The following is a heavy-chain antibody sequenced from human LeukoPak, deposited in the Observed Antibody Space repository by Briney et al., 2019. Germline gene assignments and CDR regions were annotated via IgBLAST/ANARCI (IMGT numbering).Heavy chain of an antibody. CDR2: INDSGSI. CDR3: ARGAFYGRRLGFDP. CDR1: GGSFSGYY. Sequence: PSETLSLTCGVFGGSFSGYYGSWIRQPPGKGREWSGEINDSGSINYNPSLKSRVTLSIDSSKTQFSLNVTSMTAADTAVYYCARGAFYGRRLGFDPWGQGALVTVSS. V-gene: IGHV4-34*01. J-gene: IGHJ5*02. D-gene: IGHD2/OR15-2a*01.